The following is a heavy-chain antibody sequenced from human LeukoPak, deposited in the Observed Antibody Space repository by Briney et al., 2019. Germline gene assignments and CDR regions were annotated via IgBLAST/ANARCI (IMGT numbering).Heavy chain of an antibody. J-gene: IGHJ4*02. CDR1: RDSTSITTYY. V-gene: IGHV4-39*02. CDR2: IYFTGTT. Sequence: PSETLSLTCTLSRDSTSITTYYSACIRQPPGKGLEWIVNIYFTGTTFYNPSRKSRVIMSISTSKNHFSLDLNSVTAAGMAVYYCARGLYDGGSWFHFDSWGQRTLVTVSS. D-gene: IGHD6-13*01. CDR3: ARGLYDGGSWFHFDS.